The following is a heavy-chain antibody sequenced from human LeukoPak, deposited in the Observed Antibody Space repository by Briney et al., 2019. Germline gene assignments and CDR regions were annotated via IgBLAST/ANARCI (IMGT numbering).Heavy chain of an antibody. CDR2: IYSGGST. Sequence: GGSLRLSCAASGFTVSSNYMSWVRQAPGKGLEWVSVIYSGGSTYYADSVKGRFTISRDNSKNTLYLQMNSLRAEDTAVYYCAHDGVHAVPKYYFDYWGQGTLVTVSS. J-gene: IGHJ4*02. D-gene: IGHD4-17*01. V-gene: IGHV3-53*01. CDR3: AHDGVHAVPKYYFDY. CDR1: GFTVSSNY.